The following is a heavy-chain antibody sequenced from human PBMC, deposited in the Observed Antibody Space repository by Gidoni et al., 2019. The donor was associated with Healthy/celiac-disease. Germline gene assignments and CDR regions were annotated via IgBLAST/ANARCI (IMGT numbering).Heavy chain of an antibody. CDR1: GFTFSSYG. J-gene: IGHJ4*02. V-gene: IGHV3-30*18. Sequence: QVQLVESGGGVVQPGRSLSLSCAASGFTFSSYGMHWVRQAPGKGLEWVAVISYDGSNKYYADSVKGRFTISRDNSKNTLYLQMNSLRAEDTAVYYCAKDRYIQRIIQYYFDYWGQGTLVTVSS. CDR3: AKDRYIQRIIQYYFDY. D-gene: IGHD3-16*02. CDR2: ISYDGSNK.